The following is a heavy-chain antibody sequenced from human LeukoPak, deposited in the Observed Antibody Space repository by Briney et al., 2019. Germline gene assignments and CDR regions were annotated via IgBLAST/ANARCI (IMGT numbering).Heavy chain of an antibody. CDR3: AKEHYGGNSKTFHI. CDR1: GFTFSSYA. CDR2: VTNSGSST. J-gene: IGHJ3*02. D-gene: IGHD4-23*01. Sequence: GGSLRLSCAASGFTFSSYAMAWIRQAPGKGLEWVSTVTNSGSSTYYADSVKGRFTISRENSKNTLFLQTHSLRAEDTAVYYCAKEHYGGNSKTFHIWGQGTMVTVSS. V-gene: IGHV3-23*01.